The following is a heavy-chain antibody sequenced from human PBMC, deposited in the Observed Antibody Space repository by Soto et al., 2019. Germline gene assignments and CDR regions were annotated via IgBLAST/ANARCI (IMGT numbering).Heavy chain of an antibody. Sequence: EVQLVESGGGLVKPGGSLRFSCAASGFTFNTYDMNWVRQAPGKGLEWVSSITTSSAYIYYADSLKGRLTISRDNAKNALLLQMNSLRAEDTALDYCVRSGTARLLRHSWVDTWGQGTLVSVSS. CDR3: VRSGTARLLRHSWVDT. V-gene: IGHV3-21*01. J-gene: IGHJ5*02. D-gene: IGHD2-21*01. CDR1: GFTFNTYD. CDR2: ITTSSAYI.